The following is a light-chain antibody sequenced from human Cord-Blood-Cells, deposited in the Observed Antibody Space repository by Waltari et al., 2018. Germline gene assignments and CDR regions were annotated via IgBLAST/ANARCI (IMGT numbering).Light chain of an antibody. CDR3: CSYAGSSTWV. CDR1: RTAVGSYNL. J-gene: IGLJ3*02. Sequence: QSALTQPASVSGSPGQSLTITCTGTRTAVGSYNLVSWDQQHPGKAPKLMIYEGSKRPSGVSNRFSGSKSGNTASLTISGLQAEDEADYYCCSYAGSSTWVFGGGTKLTVL. V-gene: IGLV2-23*01. CDR2: EGS.